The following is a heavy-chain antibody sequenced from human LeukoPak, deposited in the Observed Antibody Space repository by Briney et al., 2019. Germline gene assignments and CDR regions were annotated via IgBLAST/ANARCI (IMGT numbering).Heavy chain of an antibody. D-gene: IGHD3-22*01. V-gene: IGHV4-30-2*01. Sequence: SETLSLTCAVSGGFINNGGYSWSWIRQPPGKGLEWIGYIYHSESTYYNPSLKNRVTISIDRSKNQLSLNLSSVTAADTAVYYCARVPFDYYDSDDYYYHDAFDIWGQGTMVTVPS. J-gene: IGHJ3*02. CDR1: GGFINNGGYS. CDR2: IYHSEST. CDR3: ARVPFDYYDSDDYYYHDAFDI.